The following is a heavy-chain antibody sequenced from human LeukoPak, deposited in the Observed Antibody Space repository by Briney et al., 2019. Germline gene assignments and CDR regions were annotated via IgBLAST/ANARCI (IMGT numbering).Heavy chain of an antibody. J-gene: IGHJ5*02. D-gene: IGHD3-22*01. CDR1: GCSFTSYW. Sequence: GESLKISCKGSGCSFTSYWIGWVRQMPGKGLEWMGIIYPGDSDTRYSPSFQGQVTISADKSISTAYLQWSSLKASDTAMYYCARQSYYYDSSGYSVWFDPWGQGTLVTVSS. V-gene: IGHV5-51*01. CDR3: ARQSYYYDSSGYSVWFDP. CDR2: IYPGDSDT.